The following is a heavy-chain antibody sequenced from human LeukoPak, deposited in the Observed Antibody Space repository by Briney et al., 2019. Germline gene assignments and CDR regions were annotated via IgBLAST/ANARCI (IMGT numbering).Heavy chain of an antibody. Sequence: PGGSLRLSCAASGFTFSSYAMSWVRQAPGKGLEWVSAISGSGGSTYYADSVKGWFTISRDNSKNTLYLQMNSLRAEDTAVYYCAKDPDPLPTYYFDCWGQGTLVTVSS. CDR2: ISGSGGST. CDR3: AKDPDPLPTYYFDC. V-gene: IGHV3-23*01. J-gene: IGHJ4*02. D-gene: IGHD2/OR15-2a*01. CDR1: GFTFSSYA.